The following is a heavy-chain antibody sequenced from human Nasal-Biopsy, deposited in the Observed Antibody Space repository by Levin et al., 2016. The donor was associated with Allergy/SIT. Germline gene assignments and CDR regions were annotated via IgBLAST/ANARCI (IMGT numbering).Heavy chain of an antibody. CDR2: IYPDDSDT. CDR1: GYSFTSYW. J-gene: IGHJ4*02. V-gene: IGHV5-51*01. Sequence: ETLSLTCKGSGYSFTSYWIGWVRQMPGKGLEWMGIIYPDDSDTRYSPSFQGQVTISADKSISTAYLQWSSLKASDTAMYYCARHRDGYNFDYWGQGTLVTVSS. D-gene: IGHD5-24*01. CDR3: ARHRDGYNFDY.